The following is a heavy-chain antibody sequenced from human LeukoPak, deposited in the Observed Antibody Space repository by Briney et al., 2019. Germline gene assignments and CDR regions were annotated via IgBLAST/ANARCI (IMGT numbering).Heavy chain of an antibody. D-gene: IGHD2-2*01. J-gene: IGHJ6*02. V-gene: IGHV3-23*01. CDR1: GLTFGNYA. Sequence: GGSLRLSCAASGLTFGNYAMTWVRQAPGKGLEWVSSISGSGGAAHYAGSVKGRFTISRDNSKNTLYLQMNSLRADDTAVYYCAKNRQSTYYYYGMDVWGQGTTVTVSS. CDR2: ISGSGGAA. CDR3: AKNRQSTYYYYGMDV.